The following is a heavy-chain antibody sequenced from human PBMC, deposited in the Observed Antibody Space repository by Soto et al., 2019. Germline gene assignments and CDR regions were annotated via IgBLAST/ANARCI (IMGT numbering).Heavy chain of an antibody. CDR1: GGSISNFY. CDR2: IYPSGTT. V-gene: IGHV4-4*07. D-gene: IGHD2-21*02. Sequence: SETLSLTCTVFGGSISNFYWSWVRQPAGKGLEWIGRIYPSGTTNYNPSLKSRVTMSVDTSENQLSLKLTSVTAADTAVYYCARGPYCGSDCYFGVWGQGTLVTVSS. J-gene: IGHJ4*02. CDR3: ARGPYCGSDCYFGV.